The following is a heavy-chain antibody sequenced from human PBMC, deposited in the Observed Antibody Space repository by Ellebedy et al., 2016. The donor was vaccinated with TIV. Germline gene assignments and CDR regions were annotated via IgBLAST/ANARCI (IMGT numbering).Heavy chain of an antibody. D-gene: IGHD2-15*01. CDR2: ISSSSSYI. CDR1: GFTFSSYS. CDR3: ARGYCIGSACRVFDY. V-gene: IGHV3-21*01. Sequence: GESLKISCAASGFTFSSYSMNWVRQAPGKGLEWVSSISSSSSYIYYADSVKGRFTISRDNAKNSLYLQMNSLRAEDTAMYYCARGYCIGSACRVFDYWGQGTLVTVSS. J-gene: IGHJ4*02.